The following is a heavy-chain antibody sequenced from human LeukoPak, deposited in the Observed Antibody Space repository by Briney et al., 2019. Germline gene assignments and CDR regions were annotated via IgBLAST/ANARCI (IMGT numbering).Heavy chain of an antibody. D-gene: IGHD2/OR15-2a*01. CDR1: GLKFRNYG. CDR2: IWYDGSHQ. CDR3: ATDRNEGKYYDY. Sequence: GESLRLSCVASGLKFRNYGMHWVRQAPGKGLEWVTFIWYDGSHQYYIDSVKGRFTVSRDNAKSTLYLQMDSLRAEDTAVYYCATDRNEGKYYDYWGQGTLVTVSS. J-gene: IGHJ4*02. V-gene: IGHV3-30*02.